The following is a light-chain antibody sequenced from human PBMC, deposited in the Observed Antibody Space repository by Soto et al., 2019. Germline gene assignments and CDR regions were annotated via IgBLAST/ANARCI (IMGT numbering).Light chain of an antibody. V-gene: IGKV1-33*01. CDR1: QDIKNY. CDR2: EAS. J-gene: IGKJ4*01. Sequence: DLQMTQSPSSLSASVGDRVTITCQASQDIKNYLNWYQQKPGKAPKLLTYEASNLETGVPSRFSGSGSGRSFTFSISSLQPEDIATYYCQQCDDFITFGGGTRIEIK. CDR3: QQCDDFIT.